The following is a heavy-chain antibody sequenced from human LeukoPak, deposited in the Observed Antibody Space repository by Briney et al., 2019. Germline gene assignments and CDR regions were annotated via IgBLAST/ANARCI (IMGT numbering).Heavy chain of an antibody. D-gene: IGHD3-10*01. CDR3: AHGGSGNFEY. CDR2: ISWNSGSI. CDR1: GFTFDDYA. V-gene: IGHV3-9*01. Sequence: GGSLRLSCAASGFTFDDYAMHWVRQAPGKGLEWVSGISWNSGSIDYADSVKGRFTISRDNAKNSLYLQMNSLRAEDTALYYCAHGGSGNFEYWGQGTLGTVSS. J-gene: IGHJ4*02.